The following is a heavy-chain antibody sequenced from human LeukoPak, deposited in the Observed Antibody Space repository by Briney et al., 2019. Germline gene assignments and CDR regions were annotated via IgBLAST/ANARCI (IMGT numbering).Heavy chain of an antibody. CDR3: ARVTGYMIEDYFDY. J-gene: IGHJ4*02. CDR1: GGFISSYY. Sequence: SETLSLTCTVSGGFISSYYWSWIRQPPGKGLEWIGYIYYSGSTNYNPSLKSRVTISVKTSKNQFSLKLSSVTAADTAIYYCARVTGYMIEDYFDYWGQGTLVTVSS. D-gene: IGHD3-22*01. V-gene: IGHV4-59*01. CDR2: IYYSGST.